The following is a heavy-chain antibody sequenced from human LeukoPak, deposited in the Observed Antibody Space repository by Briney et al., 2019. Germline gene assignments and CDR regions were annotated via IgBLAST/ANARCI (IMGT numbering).Heavy chain of an antibody. V-gene: IGHV1-46*01. CDR1: GYTFTSYY. CDR3: ARAITVAGLVDI. Sequence: ASVKVSCKASGYTFTSYYMHWVRQAPGQGLEWMGIINPSGGSTSYAQKFQGRVTMTRDMSTSTVYMELRSLRSDDTAVYYCARAITVAGLVDIWGQGTKVIVSP. J-gene: IGHJ3*02. D-gene: IGHD6-19*01. CDR2: INPSGGST.